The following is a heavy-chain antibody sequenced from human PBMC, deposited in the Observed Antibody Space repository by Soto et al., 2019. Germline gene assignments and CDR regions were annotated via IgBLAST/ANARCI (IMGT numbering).Heavy chain of an antibody. J-gene: IGHJ6*02. V-gene: IGHV1-3*01. CDR1: GYTFTSYA. Sequence: ASVKVSCKASGYTFTSYAMHWVRQAPGQRLEWMGWINAGNGNTKYSQKFQGRVTITRETSRSTAYMELSSLRSEDTAVYYCARDPLQYCSSTSCVWGMDVWGQGTTVTVSS. CDR3: ARDPLQYCSSTSCVWGMDV. CDR2: INAGNGNT. D-gene: IGHD2-2*01.